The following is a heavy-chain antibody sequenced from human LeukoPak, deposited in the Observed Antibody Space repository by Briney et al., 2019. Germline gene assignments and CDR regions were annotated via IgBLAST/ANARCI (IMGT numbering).Heavy chain of an antibody. CDR3: AKDSVRDGYNSYDY. CDR1: GFKFNDFA. CDR2: IFASGGTT. D-gene: IGHD1-20*01. J-gene: IGHJ4*02. V-gene: IGHV3-23*01. Sequence: GGSLRLSCEGSGFKFNDFAMNWVRQAPGKGLEWVSLIFASGGTTKYADSVRGRFTISRDNSRNTLYLQMNSLRVEDTAVYYCAKDSVRDGYNSYDYWGQGTLVTVSS.